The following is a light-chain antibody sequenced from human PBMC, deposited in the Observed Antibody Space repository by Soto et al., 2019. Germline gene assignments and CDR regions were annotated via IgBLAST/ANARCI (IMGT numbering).Light chain of an antibody. V-gene: IGLV1-44*01. Sequence: QSVLTQPPSASGTPGQRVTISCSGSSFNIGSNSVNWYQQLPGAAPKLLIYSNNQRPSGVPDRFSGSKSGTSASLAISGLQSEDESDYYCAAWDDRLTGHVVFGGWTKLTVL. CDR3: AAWDDRLTGHVV. CDR2: SNN. J-gene: IGLJ2*01. CDR1: SFNIGSNS.